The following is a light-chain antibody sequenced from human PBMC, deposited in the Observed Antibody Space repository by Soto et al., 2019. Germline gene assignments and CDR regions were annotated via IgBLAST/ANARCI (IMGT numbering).Light chain of an antibody. CDR3: HPYVISWT. Sequence: LKKSAGTVSLYTGERATLSCRASQSVSSSYLAWYQQKPGQAPRLLIYGASSRATGIPDRFSGSGSGTDFTLTIICLAPEDFAVYYCHPYVISWTFCQGTMVDI. V-gene: IGKV3-20*01. J-gene: IGKJ1*01. CDR1: QSVSSSY. CDR2: GAS.